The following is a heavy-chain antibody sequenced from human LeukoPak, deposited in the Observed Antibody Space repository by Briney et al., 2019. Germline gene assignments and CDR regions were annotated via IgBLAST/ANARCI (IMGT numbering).Heavy chain of an antibody. V-gene: IGHV3-7*01. CDR1: GFTFSSYW. CDR3: AIFHVAYCCGYW. D-gene: IGHD2-21*01. CDR2: IKQDGSEK. J-gene: IGHJ2*01. Sequence: GGSLRLSCAAAGFTFSSYWMSWVRQAPGKGLEWVANIKQDGSEKYYVDSVKGRFTISRDSVKSSLYLQMNSLRSEHTSVYYCAIFHVAYCCGYW.